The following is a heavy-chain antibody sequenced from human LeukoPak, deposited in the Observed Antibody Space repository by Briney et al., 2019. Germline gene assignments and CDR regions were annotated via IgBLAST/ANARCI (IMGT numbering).Heavy chain of an antibody. J-gene: IGHJ6*03. CDR2: IYTSGSGST. CDR1: GGSFSGYY. D-gene: IGHD6-19*01. Sequence: SETLSLTCAVYGGSFSGYYWSWIRQPPGKGLEWIGRIYTSGSGSTNYNPSLKSRVTMSVDTSKNQFSLKLSSVTAADTAVYYCARDKRVAVAGTYIYYYYMDVWGNGTTVTISS. CDR3: ARDKRVAVAGTYIYYYYMDV. V-gene: IGHV4-4*07.